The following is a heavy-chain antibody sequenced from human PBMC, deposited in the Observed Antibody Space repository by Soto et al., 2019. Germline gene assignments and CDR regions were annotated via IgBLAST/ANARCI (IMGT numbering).Heavy chain of an antibody. CDR3: ATASLYFPGRQGSFDT. D-gene: IGHD3-9*01. J-gene: IGHJ4*02. V-gene: IGHV1-18*01. CDR2: ISTYSGDT. Sequence: QVHLVQSGVEVKTPGASVKVSCQASGYTFFTYDISWVRQAPGQGLEWMGWISTYSGDTKYAQKFQGRVTMTTDTSTTTAYLELRSLRSDDTAVYYCATASLYFPGRQGSFDTWGQGTLVTVSS. CDR1: GYTFFTYD.